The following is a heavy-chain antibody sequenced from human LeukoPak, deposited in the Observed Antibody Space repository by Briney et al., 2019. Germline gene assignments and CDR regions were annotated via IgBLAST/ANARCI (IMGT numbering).Heavy chain of an antibody. CDR2: IYHSGST. Sequence: SETLSLTCAVYGGSFSGCYWGWIRQPPGKGLEWIGSIYHSGSTYYNPSLESRVTISVDTSKNQFSLKLSSVTAADTAVYYCARINSGKKGYYYYYMDVWGKGTTVTVSS. V-gene: IGHV4-38-2*01. CDR1: GGSFSGCY. CDR3: ARINSGKKGYYYYYMDV. J-gene: IGHJ6*03. D-gene: IGHD6-13*01.